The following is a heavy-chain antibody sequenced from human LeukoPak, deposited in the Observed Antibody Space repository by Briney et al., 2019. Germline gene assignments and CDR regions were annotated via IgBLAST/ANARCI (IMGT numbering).Heavy chain of an antibody. CDR1: GFTFSSYA. CDR3: ARERYYYDSSGYYYYFDY. D-gene: IGHD3-22*01. CDR2: ISYDGSNK. J-gene: IGHJ4*02. V-gene: IGHV3-30*04. Sequence: GGSLRLSCAASGFTFSSYAMHWVRQAPGKGLEWVAVISYDGSNKYYADSVKGRFTISRDNSKNTLYLQMNSLRAEVTAVYYCARERYYYDSSGYYYYFDYWGQGTLVTVSS.